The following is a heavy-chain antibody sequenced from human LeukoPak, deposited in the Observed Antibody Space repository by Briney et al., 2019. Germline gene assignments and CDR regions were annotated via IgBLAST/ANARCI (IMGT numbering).Heavy chain of an antibody. D-gene: IGHD6-19*01. Sequence: GGSLRLSCAASGFTFSSYAISWVRQSPGTGLEWFTAISGSGGSTYYADSVKGRFTISRDNSKNTLYLQMNSLRAEDTAVYYCAKDEQWLTPIGFDYWGQGTLVTVSS. V-gene: IGHV3-23*01. CDR2: ISGSGGST. J-gene: IGHJ4*02. CDR1: GFTFSSYA. CDR3: AKDEQWLTPIGFDY.